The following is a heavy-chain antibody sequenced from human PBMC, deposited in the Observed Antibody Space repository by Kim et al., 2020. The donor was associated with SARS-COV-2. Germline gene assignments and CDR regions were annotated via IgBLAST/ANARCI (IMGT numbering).Heavy chain of an antibody. V-gene: IGHV3-23*01. D-gene: IGHD1-26*01. Sequence: GGSLRLSCAASGFTFSTYVMGWVRQAPGKGLEWVSVISGGGGGTYYADSVKGRFTISRDNSKNTLDLQMISLRAEDTAVYYCAKSIRYSGSYRFSYYFDRWGQGTLVTVSS. CDR3: AKSIRYSGSYRFSYYFDR. CDR1: GFTFSTYV. CDR2: ISGGGGGT. J-gene: IGHJ4*02.